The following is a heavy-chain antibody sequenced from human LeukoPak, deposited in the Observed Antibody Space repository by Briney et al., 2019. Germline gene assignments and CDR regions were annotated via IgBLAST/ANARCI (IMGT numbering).Heavy chain of an antibody. CDR3: ARDLKKGIAVAGLQDYYYGMDV. CDR1: GYTFTGYY. D-gene: IGHD6-19*01. J-gene: IGHJ6*02. V-gene: IGHV1-2*02. CDR2: INPNSGGT. Sequence: ASVKVSCKASGYTFTGYYMHWVRQAPGQGLEWMRWINPNSGGTNYAQKFQGRVTMTRDTSISTAYMELSRLRSDDTAVYYCARDLKKGIAVAGLQDYYYGMDVWGQGTTVTVSS.